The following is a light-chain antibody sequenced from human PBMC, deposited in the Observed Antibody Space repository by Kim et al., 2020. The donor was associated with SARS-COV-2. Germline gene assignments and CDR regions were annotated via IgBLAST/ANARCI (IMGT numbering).Light chain of an antibody. J-gene: IGLJ1*01. CDR2: KDS. CDR3: YSAADNNLGV. V-gene: IGLV3-27*01. Sequence: SPGQTARITCSGDVLAKKYARWFQQKPGRAPVLVIYKDSERPSGIPERFSGSSSGTTVTLTISGAQVEDEADYYCYSAADNNLGVFGTGTKVTVL. CDR1: VLAKKY.